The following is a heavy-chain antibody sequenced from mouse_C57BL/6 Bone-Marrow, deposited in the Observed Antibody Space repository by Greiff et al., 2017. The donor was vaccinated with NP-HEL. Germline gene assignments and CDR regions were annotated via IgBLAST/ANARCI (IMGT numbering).Heavy chain of an antibody. V-gene: IGHV5-12*01. CDR3: ARHGNYPYYYAMDY. J-gene: IGHJ4*01. Sequence: EVMLVESGGGLVQPGGSLKLSCAASGFTFSDYYMYWVRQTPEKRLEWVAYISNGGGSTYYPDTVKGRFTISRDNAKNTLYLQMSRLKSEDTAMYYCARHGNYPYYYAMDYWGQGTSVTVSS. CDR1: GFTFSDYY. D-gene: IGHD2-1*01. CDR2: ISNGGGST.